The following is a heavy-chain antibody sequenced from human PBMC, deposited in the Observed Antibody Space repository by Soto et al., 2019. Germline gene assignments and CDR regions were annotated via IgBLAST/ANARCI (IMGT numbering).Heavy chain of an antibody. Sequence: GGSLRLSCAASGFTFSSYAMHWVRQAPGKGLEWVAVISYDGSNKYYADSVKGRFTISRDNSKNTLYLQMNSLRAEDTAVYYCARDLVGSITMPYYYYGMDVWGQGTTVTVSS. CDR3: ARDLVGSITMPYYYYGMDV. J-gene: IGHJ6*02. CDR2: ISYDGSNK. V-gene: IGHV3-30-3*01. D-gene: IGHD3-10*01. CDR1: GFTFSSYA.